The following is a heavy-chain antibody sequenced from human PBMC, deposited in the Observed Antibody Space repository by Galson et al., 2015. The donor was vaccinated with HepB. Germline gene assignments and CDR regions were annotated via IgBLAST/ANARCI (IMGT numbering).Heavy chain of an antibody. Sequence: SVKVSCKASGGTFSSYAISWVRQAPGQGLEWMGGIIPIFGTANYAQKFQGRVTITADESTSTAYMELSSLRSEDTAVYYCARDRRLTLAFDIWGQGTMVTVSS. CDR3: ARDRRLTLAFDI. CDR2: IIPIFGTA. D-gene: IGHD4/OR15-4a*01. J-gene: IGHJ3*02. CDR1: GGTFSSYA. V-gene: IGHV1-69*13.